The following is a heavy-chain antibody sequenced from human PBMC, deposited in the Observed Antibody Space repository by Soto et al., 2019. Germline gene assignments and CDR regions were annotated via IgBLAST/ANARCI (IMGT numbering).Heavy chain of an antibody. V-gene: IGHV1-18*01. J-gene: IGHJ4*02. CDR3: ARDGTPRVPYSSGWYRDWFPPFDY. Sequence: ASVKVSCKASGGTFSSYAISWVRQAPGQGLEWMGWISAYNGNTNYAQQLQGRVTMTTDTSTSTAYMELRSLRSDDTAVYYCARDGTPRVPYSSGWYRDWFPPFDYWGQGTLVTVSS. CDR2: ISAYNGNT. CDR1: GGTFSSYA. D-gene: IGHD6-19*01.